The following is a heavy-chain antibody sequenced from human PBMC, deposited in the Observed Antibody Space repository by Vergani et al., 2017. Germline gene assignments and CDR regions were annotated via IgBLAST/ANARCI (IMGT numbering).Heavy chain of an antibody. CDR2: IHPADSDT. V-gene: IGHV5-51*01. CDR3: ARLYGGDSSGRKYFDY. D-gene: IGHD3-22*01. Sequence: EVQLVQSGAEVKKPGESLKISCQISGYSLTNYWIGWVRQMPGKGLEWMGIIHPADSDTRYSPSFQGQVTISVDKSISTAYLQRSSLRASDSAMYYCARLYGGDSSGRKYFDYWGQGTLVTVSS. CDR1: GYSLTNYW. J-gene: IGHJ4*02.